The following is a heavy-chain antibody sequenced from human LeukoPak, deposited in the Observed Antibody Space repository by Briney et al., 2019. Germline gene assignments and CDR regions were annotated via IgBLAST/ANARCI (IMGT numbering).Heavy chain of an antibody. CDR1: GFTLTSSA. D-gene: IGHD6-13*01. V-gene: IGHV1-58*02. J-gene: IGHJ4*02. CDR3: AAGRAAAGTLYYFDY. Sequence: SVKVSCKASGFTLTSSAMQRVRQARGQRLEWIGWIVVGSGNTNYAQKFQERVTITRDMSTSTAYMELSSLRSEDTAVYYCAAGRAAAGTLYYFDYWGQGTLVTVSS. CDR2: IVVGSGNT.